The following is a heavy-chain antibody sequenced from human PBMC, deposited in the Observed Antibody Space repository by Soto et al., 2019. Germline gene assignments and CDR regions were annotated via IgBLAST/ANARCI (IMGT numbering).Heavy chain of an antibody. J-gene: IGHJ4*02. V-gene: IGHV4-30-2*01. D-gene: IGHD2-15*01. CDR2: IYHSGST. CDR3: AREGVRGGSIDY. CDR1: VGSISSGGYS. Sequence: PSETLSLTCAVSVGSISSGGYSWSWIRQPPGKGLEWIGYIYHSGSTYYNPSLKSRVTISVDRSKNQFSLKLSSVTAADTAVYYCAREGVRGGSIDYWGQGTLVTVSS.